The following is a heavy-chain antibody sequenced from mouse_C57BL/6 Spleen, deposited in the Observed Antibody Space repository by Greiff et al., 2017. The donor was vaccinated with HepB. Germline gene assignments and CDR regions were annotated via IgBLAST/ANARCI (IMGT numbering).Heavy chain of an antibody. D-gene: IGHD2-4*01. CDR2: INPYNGDT. CDR1: GYSFTGYF. J-gene: IGHJ1*03. V-gene: IGHV1-20*01. CDR3: ARLGIYYDYGGYFDV. Sequence: VQLKESGPELVKPGDSVKISCKASGYSFTGYFMNWVMQSHGKSLEWIGRINPYNGDTFYNQKFKGKATLTVDKSSSTAHMELRSLTSEDSAVYYCARLGIYYDYGGYFDVWGTGTTVTVSS.